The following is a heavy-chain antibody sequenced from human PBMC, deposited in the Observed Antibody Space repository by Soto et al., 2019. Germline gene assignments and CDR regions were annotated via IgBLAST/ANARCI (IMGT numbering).Heavy chain of an antibody. CDR3: ARVWGGAFDV. D-gene: IGHD3-10*01. CDR1: GGSISSGGYS. J-gene: IGHJ3*01. Sequence: SETLSLTCVVSGGSISSGGYSWSWIRQPPGKGLEWIGYIYHSGSTYYNPSLKSRVTISADRSKNQFSLKLSSVTAADTAVYYCARVWGGAFDVWGQGTMVTVSS. CDR2: IYHSGST. V-gene: IGHV4-30-2*01.